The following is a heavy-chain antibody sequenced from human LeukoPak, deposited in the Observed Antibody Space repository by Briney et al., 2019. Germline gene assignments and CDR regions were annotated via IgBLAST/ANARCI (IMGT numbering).Heavy chain of an antibody. V-gene: IGHV3-23*01. CDR2: ISGSGGST. Sequence: GGSLRLSCAASGFTFSSYGMSWVRQAPGKGLEWVSAISGSGGSTYYADSVKGRFTISRDNSKNTLYLQMNSLRAEDTAVYYCAKRGDKYYYDSSGYWALAAYFDYWGQGTLVTVSS. D-gene: IGHD3-22*01. CDR3: AKRGDKYYYDSSGYWALAAYFDY. J-gene: IGHJ4*02. CDR1: GFTFSSYG.